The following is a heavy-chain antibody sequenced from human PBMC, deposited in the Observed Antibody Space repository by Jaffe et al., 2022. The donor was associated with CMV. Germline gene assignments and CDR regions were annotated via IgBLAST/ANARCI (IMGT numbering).Heavy chain of an antibody. D-gene: IGHD6-6*01. J-gene: IGHJ4*02. V-gene: IGHV3-21*01. CDR1: GFTFSSYS. Sequence: EVQLVESGGGLVKPGGSLRLSCAASGFTFSSYSMNWVRQAPGKGLEWVSSISSSSSYIYYADSVKGRFTISRDNAKNSLYLQMNSLRAEDTAVYYCARPGSSSIGFDYWGQGTLVTVSS. CDR3: ARPGSSSIGFDY. CDR2: ISSSSSYI.